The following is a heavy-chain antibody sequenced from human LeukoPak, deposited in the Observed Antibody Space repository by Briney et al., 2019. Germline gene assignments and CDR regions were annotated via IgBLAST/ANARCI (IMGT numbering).Heavy chain of an antibody. CDR3: ARGLGSCYARGEIHLWVEKIHYFDY. CDR1: GGSFSGYY. V-gene: IGHV4-34*01. CDR2: INHSGST. J-gene: IGHJ4*02. Sequence: SSETLSLTCAVYGGSFSGYYWSWIRQPPGKGLEWIGEINHSGSTNYNPSLKSRVTISVDTSKNQFSLKLSSVTAADTAVYYCARGLGSCYARGEIHLWVEKIHYFDYWGQGTLVTVSS. D-gene: IGHD2-15*01.